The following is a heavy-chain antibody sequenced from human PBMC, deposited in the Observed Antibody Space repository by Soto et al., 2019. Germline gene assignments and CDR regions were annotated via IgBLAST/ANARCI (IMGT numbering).Heavy chain of an antibody. Sequence: QVQLVESGGGVVQPGRSLRLSCAASGFTFSTYGMHWVRQAPGKGLEWVAAISYDGSKKYYADSVKGRFTISRDNSENTLNLQMTSLGAEDTVMYYWAPLGGGAQDNYWGQGTLVTVSS. CDR1: GFTFSTYG. D-gene: IGHD1-26*01. CDR3: APLGGGAQDNY. V-gene: IGHV3-30*03. J-gene: IGHJ4*02. CDR2: ISYDGSKK.